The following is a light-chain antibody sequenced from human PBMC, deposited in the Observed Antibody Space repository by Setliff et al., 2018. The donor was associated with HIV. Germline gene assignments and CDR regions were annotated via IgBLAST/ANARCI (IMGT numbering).Light chain of an antibody. CDR2: DVT. CDR3: SSYTASSTLYV. Sequence: QSALPQPASVSGSPGQSITISCTGSASDVGGYNYVSWYQQQRGKAPKLIIYDVTHRPSGVSHRFSASKSGNTASLTISGLQAEDEADYFCSSYTASSTLYVFGTGTKGHRP. V-gene: IGLV2-14*03. CDR1: ASDVGGYNY. J-gene: IGLJ1*01.